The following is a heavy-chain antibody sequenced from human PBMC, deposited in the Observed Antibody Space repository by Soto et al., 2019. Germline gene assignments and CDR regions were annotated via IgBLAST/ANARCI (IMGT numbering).Heavy chain of an antibody. Sequence: EVQLVESGGGLVKPGGSLRLSCAASGFTFSSYSMNWVRQAPGKGLEWVSSISSSSSYIYYADSVKGRFTISRDNAKNSLYLQMNSLRAEDTAVYYCARASTRGATTFDYWGQGTLVTVSS. CDR1: GFTFSSYS. V-gene: IGHV3-21*01. J-gene: IGHJ4*02. CDR2: ISSSSSYI. CDR3: ARASTRGATTFDY. D-gene: IGHD1-26*01.